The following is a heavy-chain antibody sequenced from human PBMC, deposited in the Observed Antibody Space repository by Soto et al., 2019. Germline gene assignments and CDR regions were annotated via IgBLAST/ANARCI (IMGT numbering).Heavy chain of an antibody. CDR2: ISAYSGDS. V-gene: IGHV1-18*01. Sequence: QVQLVQSGAEVKKPGASVKVSCKASGYTFSTHGISWVRQAPGQGLEWMGWISAYSGDSNYARKLQGRVTLTTDTSTSTAYMELRSLTSDDTAVYFCAKWTIVSTPGGTYGLDVWGQGTTVTVSS. CDR3: AKWTIVSTPGGTYGLDV. D-gene: IGHD5-12*01. CDR1: GYTFSTHG. J-gene: IGHJ6*02.